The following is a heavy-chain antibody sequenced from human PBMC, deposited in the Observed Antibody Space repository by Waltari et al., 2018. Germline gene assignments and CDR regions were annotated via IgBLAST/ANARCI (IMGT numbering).Heavy chain of an antibody. Sequence: QVQLVESGGGVVQPGRSLRLSCAASGFTFSRCGMHWVRQAPGKGLEWVAVIWYDGSNKYYADSVKGRFTISRDNSKNTLYLQMNSLRAEDTAMYYCAKDGALAARGYFDYWGQGTLVTVSS. CDR2: IWYDGSNK. V-gene: IGHV3-30*18. CDR3: AKDGALAARGYFDY. D-gene: IGHD6-6*01. CDR1: GFTFSRCG. J-gene: IGHJ4*02.